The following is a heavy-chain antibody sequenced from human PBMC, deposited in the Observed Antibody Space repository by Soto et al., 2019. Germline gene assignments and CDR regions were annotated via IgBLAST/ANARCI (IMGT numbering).Heavy chain of an antibody. V-gene: IGHV1-69*01. D-gene: IGHD1-26*01. J-gene: IGHJ6*02. CDR3: AKDRRADWESYDCYAMDV. Sequence: QVQLVQSGAEVKKPGSSVKVSCKASVGTFSSFTISWVRQAPGQGLEWMGGIIPIYGTANYAQKFQGRVTITADASTRTAYMELRSLRAEDTAVYYCAKDRRADWESYDCYAMDVWGQGTTVTVSS. CDR2: IIPIYGTA. CDR1: VGTFSSFT.